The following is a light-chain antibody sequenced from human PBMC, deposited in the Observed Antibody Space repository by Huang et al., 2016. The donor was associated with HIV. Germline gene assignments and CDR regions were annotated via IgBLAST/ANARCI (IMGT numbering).Light chain of an antibody. V-gene: IGKV3-15*01. CDR1: QRFSSN. CDR2: GAS. CDR3: QQLNT. Sequence: EIVMTQSPAPLSVSPGERATLSCRASQRFSSNLAWYQQKPGQAPRLLIYGASTRATGIPARFSGSGSGTEFTLTINSLQSEDFAVYYCQQLNTFGPGTKVDIK. J-gene: IGKJ3*01.